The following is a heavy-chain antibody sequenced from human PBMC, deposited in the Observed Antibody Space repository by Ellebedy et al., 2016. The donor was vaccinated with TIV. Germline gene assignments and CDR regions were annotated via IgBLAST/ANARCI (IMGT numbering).Heavy chain of an antibody. CDR2: INPNSGGT. V-gene: IGHV1-2*02. CDR3: ARENSNDWFWDY. J-gene: IGHJ4*02. CDR1: GYTFTGYY. D-gene: IGHD3-9*01. Sequence: ASVKVSXXASGYTFTGYYMHWVRQAPGQGLEWMGWINPNSGGTIFAQNFQGRVTMTLDTSISTAYMELTRLRSDDTAVYYCARENSNDWFWDYWGQGTLVTVSS.